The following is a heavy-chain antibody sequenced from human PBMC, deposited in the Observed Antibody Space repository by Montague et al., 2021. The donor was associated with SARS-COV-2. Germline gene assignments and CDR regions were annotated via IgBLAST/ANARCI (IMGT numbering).Heavy chain of an antibody. J-gene: IGHJ6*02. CDR1: GGSISSYY. V-gene: IGHV4-4*07. Sequence: SETLSLTCTVSGGSISSYYWSWIRQPAGKGLEWIGRIHTSGSTNYNPSLNSRVTMSVDTSKNQFSLKLSSVTAADTAVYYCASGKYDDFWSGYYSYDYGSGMDVWGQGTTVTVSS. CDR2: IHTSGST. CDR3: ASGKYDDFWSGYYSYDYGSGMDV. D-gene: IGHD3-3*01.